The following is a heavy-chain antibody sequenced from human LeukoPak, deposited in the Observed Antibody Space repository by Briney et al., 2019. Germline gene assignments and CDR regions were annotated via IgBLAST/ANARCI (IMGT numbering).Heavy chain of an antibody. CDR1: GASISRTRYY. V-gene: IGHV4-39*01. CDR2: VFYSGTT. J-gene: IGHJ4*02. D-gene: IGHD3-9*01. CDR3: ARGPEHYDILTGIDY. Sequence: KPSETLSLTCSVSGASISRTRYYWGWIRQPPGKGLEWIGTVFYSGTTYYNPSLKSRITISVDTSKNQFSLNLRSVTAADTAVYYCARGPEHYDILTGIDYWGQGTLVTVSS.